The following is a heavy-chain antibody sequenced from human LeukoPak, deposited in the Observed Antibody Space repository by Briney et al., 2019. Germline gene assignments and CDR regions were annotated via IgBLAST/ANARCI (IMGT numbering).Heavy chain of an antibody. D-gene: IGHD2-15*01. V-gene: IGHV3-73*01. J-gene: IGHJ4*02. Sequence: HAGGSLRLSCAASGFTFSGSAMHWVRQASGKGLEWVGRIRSKANSYATAYAASVKGRFTISRDDSKNTAYLQMNSLKTEDTAVYYCTSRKALGYCSGGSCQDYWGQGTLVTVSS. CDR1: GFTFSGSA. CDR2: IRSKANSYAT. CDR3: TSRKALGYCSGGSCQDY.